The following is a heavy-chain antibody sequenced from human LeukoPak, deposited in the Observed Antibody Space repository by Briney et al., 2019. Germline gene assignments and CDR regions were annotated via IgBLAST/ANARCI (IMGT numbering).Heavy chain of an antibody. CDR3: ARDGRTTAVGATTFDY. V-gene: IGHV1-46*01. D-gene: IGHD1-26*01. J-gene: IGHJ4*02. CDR2: SNPSGGST. Sequence: GASVKVSCKASVYTFTSYYMHWVRQAPGQGLEWMGISNPSGGSTSYAQKFQGRVTMTRDTSTSTVYMELSSLRSEDTAVYYCARDGRTTAVGATTFDYWGQGTLVTVSS. CDR1: VYTFTSYY.